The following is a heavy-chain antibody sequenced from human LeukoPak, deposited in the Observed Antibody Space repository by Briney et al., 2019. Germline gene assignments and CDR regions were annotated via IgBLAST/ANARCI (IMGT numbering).Heavy chain of an antibody. V-gene: IGHV4-34*01. J-gene: IGHJ4*02. CDR3: ARFRTYDYVWGSHRSSYFDY. CDR2: INHSGST. Sequence: PSETLSLTCAVYGGSFSGYYWSWIRQPPGKGLEWIGEINHSGSTNYNPSLKSRVTISVDTSKNQFSLKLSSVTAADTAVYYCARFRTYDYVWGSHRSSYFDYWGQGTLVTVSS. D-gene: IGHD3-16*02. CDR1: GGSFSGYY.